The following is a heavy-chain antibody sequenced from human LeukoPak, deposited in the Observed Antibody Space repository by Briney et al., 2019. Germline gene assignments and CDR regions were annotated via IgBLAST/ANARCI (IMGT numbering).Heavy chain of an antibody. J-gene: IGHJ3*02. Sequence: SETLSLTCTVSGGSISSYYWSWIRQPPGKGLEWIGYIYYSGSTNYNPSLKSRVTISVDTSTNQFSLKLSSVTAADTAVYYCARHQWLDAFDIWGQGTMVTVSS. CDR1: GGSISSYY. D-gene: IGHD6-19*01. V-gene: IGHV4-59*08. CDR2: IYYSGST. CDR3: ARHQWLDAFDI.